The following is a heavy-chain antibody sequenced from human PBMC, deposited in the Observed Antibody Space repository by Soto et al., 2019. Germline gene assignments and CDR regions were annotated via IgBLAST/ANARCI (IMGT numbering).Heavy chain of an antibody. CDR2: INPNSGGT. CDR1: GYTFTGYY. D-gene: IGHD3-22*01. CDR3: ARDDLGDYYDSSGYLLDY. J-gene: IGHJ4*02. V-gene: IGHV1-2*02. Sequence: ASVKVSCKASGYTFTGYYMHWVRQAPGQGLEWMGWINPNSGGTNYAQKFQGRVTITRDTSASTAYMELSSLRSEDTAVYYCARDDLGDYYDSSGYLLDYWGQGTLVTVSS.